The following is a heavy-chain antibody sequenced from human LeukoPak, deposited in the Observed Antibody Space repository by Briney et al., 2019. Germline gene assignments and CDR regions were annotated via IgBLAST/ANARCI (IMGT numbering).Heavy chain of an antibody. CDR3: ARDRAYSTFDY. D-gene: IGHD3-16*01. CDR2: INGDGSVK. V-gene: IGHV3-7*01. J-gene: IGHJ4*02. Sequence: GGSLRLSCAASGFTFRTSWMSWVRQAPGKGLEWMTNINGDGSVKNYVDSVKGRFTNSRDNAENSLYLQMNSLRAEDTAVYFCARDRAYSTFDYWGQGTLVTVSS. CDR1: GFTFRTSW.